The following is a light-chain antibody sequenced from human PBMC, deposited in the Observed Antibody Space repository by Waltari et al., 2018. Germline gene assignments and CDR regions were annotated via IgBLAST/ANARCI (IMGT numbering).Light chain of an antibody. CDR2: WAS. CDR1: QSLVYSLNNNNY. Sequence: DIVMTQSPDSLAVSLGERAPISCKSSQSLVYSLNNNNYLSWYQQKPGQPPKLLISWASTRKSGVPDRFSGSGSGTDFTLIVSSLQAEDVAVYYCQQYYSTPPTFGQGTRVEIK. J-gene: IGKJ1*01. CDR3: QQYYSTPPT. V-gene: IGKV4-1*01.